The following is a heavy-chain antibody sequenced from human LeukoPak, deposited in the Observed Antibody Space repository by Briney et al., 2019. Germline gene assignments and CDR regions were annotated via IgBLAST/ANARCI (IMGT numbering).Heavy chain of an antibody. CDR1: GGSISSGGYY. J-gene: IGHJ4*02. V-gene: IGHV4-31*03. CDR3: ARVVPAADFDY. Sequence: KSSQTLSLTCTVSGGSISSGGYYWSWTRQHPGKGLEWIGYIYYSGSAYYNPSLKSRVTISVDTSKNQFSLKLSSVTAADTAVYYCARVVPAADFDYWGQATLVTVSS. CDR2: IYYSGSA. D-gene: IGHD2-2*01.